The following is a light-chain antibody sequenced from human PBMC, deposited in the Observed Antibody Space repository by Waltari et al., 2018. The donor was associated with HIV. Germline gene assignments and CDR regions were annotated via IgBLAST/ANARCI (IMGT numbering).Light chain of an antibody. CDR1: TSDFGLYDF. CDR2: EVF. Sequence: QSALTQPASVSGSPGQSITISCTGSTSDFGLYDFISWYQQHPGGVPRVIIYEVFRRPSAVSSGFVGCKSGSAASLTISWLQTEDEADYYCASFTSNCTVIFGGGTKVTVL. CDR3: ASFTSNCTVI. J-gene: IGLJ2*01. V-gene: IGLV2-14*01.